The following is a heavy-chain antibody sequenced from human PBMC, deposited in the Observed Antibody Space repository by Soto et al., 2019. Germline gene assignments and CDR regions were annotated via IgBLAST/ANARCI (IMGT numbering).Heavy chain of an antibody. V-gene: IGHV4-39*01. Sequence: QLQLQESGPGLVKPSETLSLTCTVSGGSISSSSYYWGWIRQPPGKGLEWIGSIYYSGSTYYNPSLKSRVTISVDTSKNQSSLKLSSVTAADTAVYYCARHDSRGWFERWFDPWGQGTLVTVSS. J-gene: IGHJ5*02. D-gene: IGHD6-19*01. CDR3: ARHDSRGWFERWFDP. CDR1: GGSISSSSYY. CDR2: IYYSGST.